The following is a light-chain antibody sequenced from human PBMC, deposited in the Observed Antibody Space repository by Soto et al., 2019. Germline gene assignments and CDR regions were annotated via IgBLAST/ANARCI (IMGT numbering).Light chain of an antibody. CDR2: GAS. V-gene: IGKV1-9*01. J-gene: IGKJ3*01. CDR3: QQLNSFPIP. Sequence: IQLTQSPSSLSASVGERVTISCRASQGIANFLAWYQQKPGKAPKLLIYGASTLQSGFRSRFSRSGAGTDFTLTISSLQPEDFATYYCQQLNSFPIPFGPGTKVDIK. CDR1: QGIANF.